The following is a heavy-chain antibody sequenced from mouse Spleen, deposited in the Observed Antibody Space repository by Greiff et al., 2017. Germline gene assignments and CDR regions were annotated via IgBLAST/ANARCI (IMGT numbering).Heavy chain of an antibody. CDR1: GYTFTSYW. Sequence: QVQLKQPGAELVRPGSSVKLSCKASGYTFTSYWMHWVKQRPIQGLEWIGNIDPSDSETHYNQKFKDKATLTVDKSSSTAYMQLSSLTSEDSAVYYCARSSYDYYFDYWGQGTTLTVSS. D-gene: IGHD2-4*01. J-gene: IGHJ2*01. V-gene: IGHV1-52*01. CDR2: IDPSDSET. CDR3: ARSSYDYYFDY.